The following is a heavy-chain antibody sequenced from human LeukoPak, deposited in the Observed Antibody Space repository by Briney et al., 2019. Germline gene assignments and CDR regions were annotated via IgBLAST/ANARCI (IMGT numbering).Heavy chain of an antibody. CDR3: ARGYGGNFRGNYYYGMDV. Sequence: SETLSLTCTVPGASISSGGYSWSWIRQPPGKGLEWIGYIYYSGSTYYNPSLKSRVTISVDTSKNQFSLKLSSVTAADTAVYYCARGYGGNFRGNYYYGMDVWGQGTTVTVSS. V-gene: IGHV4-31*03. CDR2: IYYSGST. CDR1: GASISSGGYS. D-gene: IGHD4-23*01. J-gene: IGHJ6*02.